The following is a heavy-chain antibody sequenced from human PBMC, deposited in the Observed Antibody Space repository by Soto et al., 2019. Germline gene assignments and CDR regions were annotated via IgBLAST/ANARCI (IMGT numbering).Heavy chain of an antibody. J-gene: IGHJ4*02. CDR1: GGSISSYY. CDR2: IYYSGST. V-gene: IGHV4-59*01. Sequence: SETLSLTCTVPGGSISSYYWSWIRQPPGKGLEWIGYIYYSGSTNYNPSLKSRVTISVDTSKNQFSLKLSSVTAADTAVYYCARQLLAARTKLYYFDYWGQGTLVTVSS. D-gene: IGHD6-6*01. CDR3: ARQLLAARTKLYYFDY.